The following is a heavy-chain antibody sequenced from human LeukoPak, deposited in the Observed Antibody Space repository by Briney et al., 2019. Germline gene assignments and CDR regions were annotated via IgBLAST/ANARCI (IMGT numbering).Heavy chain of an antibody. CDR1: GGTFSSYA. Sequence: SVKVSCKASGGTFSSYAISWVRQAPAQGLEWMGRIIPILGIANYAQKFQGRVTITADKSTSTAYMELSSLRSEDTAVYYCARDPWDLSSGWPFDYWGQGTLVTVSS. V-gene: IGHV1-69*04. CDR3: ARDPWDLSSGWPFDY. D-gene: IGHD6-19*01. J-gene: IGHJ4*02. CDR2: IIPILGIA.